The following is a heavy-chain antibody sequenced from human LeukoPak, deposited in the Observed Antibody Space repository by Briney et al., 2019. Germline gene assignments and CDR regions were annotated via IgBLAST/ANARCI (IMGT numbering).Heavy chain of an antibody. D-gene: IGHD6-19*01. V-gene: IGHV3-21*01. CDR2: ISSSTIYI. Sequence: PGGSLRLSCAASGFTFSSYSMNWVRQAPGKGLEWVSSISSSTIYIYYADSVKGRFTISRDNAKNSLYLQMNRLRAEDTAVYYCARDISGWLDYWGQGTLVTVSS. J-gene: IGHJ4*02. CDR3: ARDISGWLDY. CDR1: GFTFSSYS.